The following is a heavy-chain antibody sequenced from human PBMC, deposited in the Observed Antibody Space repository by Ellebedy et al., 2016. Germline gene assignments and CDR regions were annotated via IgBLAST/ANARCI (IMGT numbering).Heavy chain of an antibody. CDR1: GFTFSSFP. J-gene: IGHJ4*02. D-gene: IGHD4-17*01. CDR3: VRAPNGAWHTFES. Sequence: GESLKISCAASGFTFSSFPMHWVRQAPGEGLEWVSTISSDGSNKFSADSLKGRFTISRDNSKTTLYLQMDSLRPDDTAIYYCVRAPNGAWHTFESWGQGALVTVSS. V-gene: IGHV3-30-3*01. CDR2: ISSDGSNK.